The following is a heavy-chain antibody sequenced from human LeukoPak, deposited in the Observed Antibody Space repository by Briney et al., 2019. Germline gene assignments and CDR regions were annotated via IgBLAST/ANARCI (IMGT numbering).Heavy chain of an antibody. D-gene: IGHD2-2*02. CDR1: GGSFSSYY. J-gene: IGHJ5*02. V-gene: IGHV4-34*01. CDR2: INHSGST. Sequence: SETLSLTCAVYGGSFSSYYWSWIRQPPGKGLEWIGEINHSGSTNYNPSLKSRVTISVDTSKNQFSLKLSSVTAADTAVYYCASTDIVVVPAAIRGHNWFDPWGQGTLVTVSS. CDR3: ASTDIVVVPAAIRGHNWFDP.